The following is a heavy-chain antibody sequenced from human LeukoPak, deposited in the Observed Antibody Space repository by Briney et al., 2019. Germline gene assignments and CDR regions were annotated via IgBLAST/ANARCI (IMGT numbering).Heavy chain of an antibody. Sequence: ETLSLTCAVYGGSFSGYYWSWVRQAPGKGLEWVANIKQDGSEKYYVDSVKGRFTISRDNAKNSLYLQMNSLRAEDTAVYYCARDRDSSGWRFDYWGQGTPVTVSS. D-gene: IGHD6-19*01. CDR3: ARDRDSSGWRFDY. J-gene: IGHJ4*02. CDR1: GGSFSGYY. CDR2: IKQDGSEK. V-gene: IGHV3-7*03.